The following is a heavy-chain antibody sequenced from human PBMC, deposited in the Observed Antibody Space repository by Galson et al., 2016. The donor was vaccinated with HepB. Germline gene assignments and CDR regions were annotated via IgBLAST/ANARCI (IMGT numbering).Heavy chain of an antibody. CDR1: SGSISSSRYY. Sequence: SETLSLTCTVSSGSISSSRYYWGWIRQPPGKGLEWIGSVYYSGTAYYDPSLRSRVSISVDTSKNQFSLRLSSVTAGDTAVYFWASHCGGDCYNNLADAFDIWGRGTMVTVSS. V-gene: IGHV4-39*01. CDR3: ASHCGGDCYNNLADAFDI. CDR2: VYYSGTA. J-gene: IGHJ3*02. D-gene: IGHD2-21*01.